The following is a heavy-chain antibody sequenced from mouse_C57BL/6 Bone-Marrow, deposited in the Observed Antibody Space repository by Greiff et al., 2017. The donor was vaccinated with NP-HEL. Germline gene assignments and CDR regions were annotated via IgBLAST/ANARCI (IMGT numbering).Heavy chain of an antibody. D-gene: IGHD2-1*01. J-gene: IGHJ3*01. CDR3: TGYYGNYEAWFAY. CDR1: GFTFSDAW. Sequence: EVKLVESGGGLVQPGGSMKLSCAASGFTFSDAWMDWVRQSPEKGLEWVAEIRNKANNHATYYAESVKGRFTISRDDSKSSVYLQMNSLRAEDTGIYYCTGYYGNYEAWFAYWGQGTLVTVSA. CDR2: IRNKANNHAT. V-gene: IGHV6-6*01.